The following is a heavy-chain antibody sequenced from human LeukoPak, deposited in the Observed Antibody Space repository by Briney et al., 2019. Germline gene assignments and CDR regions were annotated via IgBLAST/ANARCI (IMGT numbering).Heavy chain of an antibody. CDR2: IKQDGSES. V-gene: IGHV3-7*01. J-gene: IGHJ6*02. CDR1: GFSFSDYW. CDR3: AREGGLGATADPLRYYHYGLDV. Sequence: GGSLRLSCAASGFSFSDYWMSWVRQAPGRGLEWVANIKQDGSESYYVDSLEGRFTISRDNAKNTLFLQMDSLRAEDTAVYYCAREGGLGATADPLRYYHYGLDVWGQGTTVTVSS. D-gene: IGHD3-16*01.